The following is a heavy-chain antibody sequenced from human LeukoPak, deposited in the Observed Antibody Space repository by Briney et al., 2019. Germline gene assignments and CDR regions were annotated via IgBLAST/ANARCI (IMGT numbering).Heavy chain of an antibody. Sequence: GGSLRLSCAASGFTFSSYGMHWVRQAPGKGLEWVAVISYDGSNKYYADSVKGRFTISRDNSKNTLYLQMNSLRAEDTAVYYCAKDPGDSSGYYWGAPDYWGQGTLVTVSS. CDR1: GFTFSSYG. V-gene: IGHV3-30*18. CDR2: ISYDGSNK. CDR3: AKDPGDSSGYYWGAPDY. J-gene: IGHJ4*02. D-gene: IGHD3-22*01.